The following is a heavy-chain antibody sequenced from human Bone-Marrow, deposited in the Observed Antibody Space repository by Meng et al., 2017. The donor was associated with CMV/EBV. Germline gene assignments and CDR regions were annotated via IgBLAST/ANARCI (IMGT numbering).Heavy chain of an antibody. CDR3: ARSSSEIATGVWYY. CDR2: INDSGST. D-gene: IGHD3-10*01. V-gene: IGHV4-38-2*01. CDR1: GHSISSDYF. J-gene: IGHJ4*02. Sequence: SETLSLTCRVSGHSISSDYFWGWVRQPPGKGLEWIGINDSGSTYYNPSLKSRVTISVDTSKNQFSLKLSSVTAADTAVYYCARSSSEIATGVWYYWGQGTLVTVSS.